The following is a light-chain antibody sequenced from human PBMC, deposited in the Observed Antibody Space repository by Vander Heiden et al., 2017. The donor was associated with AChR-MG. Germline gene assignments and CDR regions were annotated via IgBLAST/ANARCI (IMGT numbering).Light chain of an antibody. V-gene: IGLV3-19*01. CDR1: SLINFY. Sequence: SSELTQDPAVSVALGQTVTITCQGDSLINFYANWYQQKPGQAPVLIKYAKNNRPSGIPDRFSGSRSGDTASLTITGAQAEDAADYYCSARDNSGHHVLFGGGTRVTVL. CDR2: AKN. J-gene: IGLJ2*01. CDR3: SARDNSGHHVL.